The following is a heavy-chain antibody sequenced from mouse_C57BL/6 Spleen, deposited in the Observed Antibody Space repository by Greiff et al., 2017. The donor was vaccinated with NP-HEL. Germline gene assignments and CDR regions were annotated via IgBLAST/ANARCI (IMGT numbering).Heavy chain of an antibody. Sequence: EVKLMESGEGLVKPGGSLKLSCAASGFTFSSYAMSWVRQTPEKRLEWVAYISSGGDYIYYADTVKGRFTISRDNARNTLYLQMSSLKSEDTAMYYCTRELGPAWFAYWGQGTLVTVSA. CDR3: TRELGPAWFAY. CDR1: GFTFSSYA. J-gene: IGHJ3*01. CDR2: ISSGGDYI. V-gene: IGHV5-9-1*02. D-gene: IGHD4-1*01.